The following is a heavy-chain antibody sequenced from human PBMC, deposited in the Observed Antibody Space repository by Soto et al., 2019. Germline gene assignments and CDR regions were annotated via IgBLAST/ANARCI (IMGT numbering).Heavy chain of an antibody. CDR2: ISGSGDVT. D-gene: IGHD3-3*01. CDR3: ARTQSEHITIFGVVIPGPFDY. CDR1: GFTFGSYS. Sequence: GGSLILSCAASGFTFGSYSMNWVRQAPGKGLEWVSVISGSGDVTYYADSVKGRFTISRDNSKNALYLQMNSLRAEDTAVYYCARTQSEHITIFGVVIPGPFDYWGQGTLVTVSS. V-gene: IGHV3-23*01. J-gene: IGHJ4*02.